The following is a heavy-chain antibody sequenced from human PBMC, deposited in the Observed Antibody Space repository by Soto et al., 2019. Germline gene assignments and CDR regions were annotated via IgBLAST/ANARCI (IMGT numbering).Heavy chain of an antibody. Sequence: GASVKVSCKVSGYTLTELSMHWVRQAPGKGLEWMGGFDPEDGETIYAQKFQGRVTMTEDTSTDTAYMELSSLRSEDTAVYYCATDMLWYYYDSSGYSHDAFDIWGQGTMVTVS. CDR3: ATDMLWYYYDSSGYSHDAFDI. J-gene: IGHJ3*02. V-gene: IGHV1-24*01. CDR2: FDPEDGET. CDR1: GYTLTELS. D-gene: IGHD3-22*01.